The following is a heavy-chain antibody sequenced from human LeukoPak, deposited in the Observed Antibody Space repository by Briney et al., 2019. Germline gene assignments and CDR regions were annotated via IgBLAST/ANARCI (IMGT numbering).Heavy chain of an antibody. J-gene: IGHJ4*02. D-gene: IGHD3-10*01. CDR3: ARAMVLEEDC. Sequence: GGSLRLSCAASGFTFSSYAMHWVRQAPGKGLEWVAVISYDGSNKYYADSVKDRFTISRDNSKNTLYLQMNSLRAEDTAVYYCARAMVLEEDCWGQGTLVTVSS. V-gene: IGHV3-30*04. CDR2: ISYDGSNK. CDR1: GFTFSSYA.